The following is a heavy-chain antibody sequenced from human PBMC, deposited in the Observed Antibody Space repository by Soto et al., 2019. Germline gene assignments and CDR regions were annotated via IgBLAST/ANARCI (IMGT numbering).Heavy chain of an antibody. CDR1: GGTFSSYA. J-gene: IGHJ5*02. CDR3: ARDLLTYSYDSSGYWGWFDT. CDR2: IIPIFDTA. V-gene: IGHV1-69*06. Sequence: ASVKVSCKASGGTFSSYAISWVRQAPGQGLEWMGGIIPIFDTANYAQKFQGRVTITADKSTSTAYMELSSLRSEDTAVYYCARDLLTYSYDSSGYWGWFDTWGQGTLVTAPQ. D-gene: IGHD3-22*01.